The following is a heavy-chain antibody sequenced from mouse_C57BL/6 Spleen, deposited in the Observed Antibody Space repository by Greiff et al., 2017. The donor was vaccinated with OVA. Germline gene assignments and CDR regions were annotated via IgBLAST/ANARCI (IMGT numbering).Heavy chain of an antibody. CDR2: IWRGGST. CDR1: GFSLTSYG. J-gene: IGHJ1*03. D-gene: IGHD1-1*01. V-gene: IGHV2-2*01. CDR3: ARDRGSSYEWPYWYFDG. Sequence: VKVVESGPGLVQPSQSLSITCTVSGFSLTSYGVHWVRQSPGQGLEWLGEIWRGGSTDYNAAFISRLSISKDKSKSQVFIKMNSLQADDTAIYYCARDRGSSYEWPYWYFDGRGTATTVTVAS.